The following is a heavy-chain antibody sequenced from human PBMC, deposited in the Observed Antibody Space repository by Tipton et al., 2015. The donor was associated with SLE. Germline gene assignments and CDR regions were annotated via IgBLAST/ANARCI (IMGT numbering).Heavy chain of an antibody. CDR3: ARDHIAAAGTGYAFDI. D-gene: IGHD6-13*01. CDR2: IRSKAYGGTT. J-gene: IGHJ3*02. CDR1: GFTFGDYA. Sequence: RSLRLSCTASGFTFGDYAMSWVRQAPGKGLEWVGFIRSKAYGGTTEYAASVKGRFTISRDDSKSIAYLQMNSLRAEDTAVYYCARDHIAAAGTGYAFDIWGQGTMVTVSS. V-gene: IGHV3-49*04.